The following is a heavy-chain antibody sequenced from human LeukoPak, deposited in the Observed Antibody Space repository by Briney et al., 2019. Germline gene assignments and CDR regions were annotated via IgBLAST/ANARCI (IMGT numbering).Heavy chain of an antibody. CDR1: GYTFTGYY. CDR3: ARVRVMITFGGVIVIHPFDY. Sequence: ASVKVSCKASGYTFTGYYMHWVRQAPGQGLEWMGWINPNSGGTNYAQKFQGRVTMTRDTSISTAYMELSRLRSDDTAVYYCARVRVMITFGGVIVIHPFDYWGQGTLVTVSS. CDR2: INPNSGGT. J-gene: IGHJ4*02. V-gene: IGHV1-2*02. D-gene: IGHD3-16*02.